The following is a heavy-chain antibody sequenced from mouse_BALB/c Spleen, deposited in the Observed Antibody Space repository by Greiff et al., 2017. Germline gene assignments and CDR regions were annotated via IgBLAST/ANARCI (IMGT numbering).Heavy chain of an antibody. V-gene: IGHV5-6-4*01. J-gene: IGHJ4*01. Sequence: EVQLVESGGGLVKPGGSLKLSCAASGFTFSSYTMSWVRQTPEKRLEWVATISSGGSYTYYPDSVKGRFTISRDNAKNTLYLQMSSLKSEDTAMYYCTRDGNSDAMDYWGQGTSVTVSS. CDR2: ISSGGSYT. D-gene: IGHD2-1*01. CDR3: TRDGNSDAMDY. CDR1: GFTFSSYT.